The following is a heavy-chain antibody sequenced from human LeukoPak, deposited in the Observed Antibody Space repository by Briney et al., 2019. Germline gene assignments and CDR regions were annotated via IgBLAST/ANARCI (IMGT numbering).Heavy chain of an antibody. J-gene: IGHJ4*02. CDR2: ISYDGSNK. Sequence: GGSLRLSCAASGFTFSSYAMHWVRQAPGKGLEWVAVISYDGSNKYYADSVKGRFTISRDNSKNTLYLQMNSLRAEDTAVYYCARDWISSIAAAGTLDYWGQGTLVTVSS. CDR1: GFTFSSYA. CDR3: ARDWISSIAAAGTLDY. D-gene: IGHD6-13*01. V-gene: IGHV3-30-3*01.